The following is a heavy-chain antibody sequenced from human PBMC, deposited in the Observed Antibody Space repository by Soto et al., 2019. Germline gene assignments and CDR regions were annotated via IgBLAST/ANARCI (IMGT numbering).Heavy chain of an antibody. CDR1: GFTFSSYW. V-gene: IGHV3-7*01. CDR3: ARVGIAATAHAFDV. J-gene: IGHJ3*01. D-gene: IGHD2-15*01. CDR2: IRLDGSER. Sequence: GGSLRLSCAASGFTFSSYWMSWVRQAPGKGLEWVANIRLDGSERFYVDSVKGRFTISRDNSKNSLFLQMNSLRAEDTAVYYCARVGIAATAHAFDVWGQGTMVTVSS.